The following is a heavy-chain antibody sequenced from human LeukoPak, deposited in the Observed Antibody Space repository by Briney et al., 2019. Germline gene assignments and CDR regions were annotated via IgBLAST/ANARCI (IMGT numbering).Heavy chain of an antibody. V-gene: IGHV3-7*01. CDR3: ARGGYCSGGSCYSYYYGMDV. D-gene: IGHD2-15*01. J-gene: IGHJ6*02. CDR2: IKQDGSEK. Sequence: GGSLRLSCAASGFTFSSYWMSWVRQAPGKGLEWVANIKQDGSEKYYVDSVKGRFTISRDNAKNSLYLQMNSLRAEDTAVYYCARGGYCSGGSCYSYYYGMDVWGQGTTVTVSS. CDR1: GFTFSSYW.